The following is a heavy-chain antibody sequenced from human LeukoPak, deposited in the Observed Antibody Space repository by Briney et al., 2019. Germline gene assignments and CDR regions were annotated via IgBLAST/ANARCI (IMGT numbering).Heavy chain of an antibody. D-gene: IGHD2/OR15-2a*01. CDR1: GGSISSGSYY. CDR3: ARLFSPGVEY. J-gene: IGHJ4*02. Sequence: SQTLSLTCTVSGGSISSGSYYWSWIRQPAGKGLEWIGRIYTSGSTNYNPSLKSRVTISVDTSKNQFSLKLSSVTAADTAVYYCARLFSPGVEYWGQGTLVTVSS. CDR2: IYTSGST. V-gene: IGHV4-61*02.